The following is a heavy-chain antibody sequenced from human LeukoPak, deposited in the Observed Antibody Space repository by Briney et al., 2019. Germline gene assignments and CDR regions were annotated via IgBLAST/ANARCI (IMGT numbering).Heavy chain of an antibody. CDR1: GYTFTSYG. CDR3: ATSVRYFDWSTRPDY. V-gene: IGHV1-24*01. J-gene: IGHJ4*02. Sequence: ASVKVSCKASGYTFTSYGISWVRQAPGKGLEWMGGFDPEDGETIYAQKFQGRVTMTEDTSTDTAYVELSSLRSEDTAVYYCATSVRYFDWSTRPDYWGQGTLVTVSS. D-gene: IGHD3-9*01. CDR2: FDPEDGET.